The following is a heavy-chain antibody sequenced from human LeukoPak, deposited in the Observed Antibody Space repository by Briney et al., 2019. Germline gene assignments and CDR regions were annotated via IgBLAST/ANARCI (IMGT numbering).Heavy chain of an antibody. Sequence: PSETLSLTCTVSGGSISSCYWSWIRQPAGKGLEWIGRIYTSGSTNYNPSLKSRVTISVDTSKNQFSLKLSSVTAADTAVYYCARDVEYYYYYYMDVWGKGTTVTVSS. CDR2: IYTSGST. V-gene: IGHV4-4*07. D-gene: IGHD2-15*01. CDR3: ARDVEYYYYYYMDV. J-gene: IGHJ6*03. CDR1: GGSISSCY.